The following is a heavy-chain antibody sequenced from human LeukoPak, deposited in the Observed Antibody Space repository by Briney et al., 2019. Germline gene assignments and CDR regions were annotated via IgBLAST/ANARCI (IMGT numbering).Heavy chain of an antibody. Sequence: SETLSLTCTVSGGSISGSSYYWGWIRQPPGKGLEWIGSRFYTGSTYYNPSLKSRVSIYIDTSKNQFSLKLSSVTAADTAVYYCARRESYFDFWGQGILVTVSS. CDR3: ARRESYFDF. J-gene: IGHJ4*02. V-gene: IGHV4-39*01. CDR1: GGSISGSSYY. CDR2: RFYTGST.